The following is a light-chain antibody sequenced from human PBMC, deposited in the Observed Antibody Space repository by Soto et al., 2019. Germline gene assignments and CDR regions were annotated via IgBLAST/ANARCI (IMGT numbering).Light chain of an antibody. CDR3: QQSYSTPRT. CDR2: AAS. V-gene: IGKV1-39*01. J-gene: IGKJ1*01. Sequence: DIPMTQSPASLSASVGDRVTITCRASQSISSYLDWYQQKPGKVPKLLIYAASSLQSGVPSRFSGSGSGTDFTLTISSLQPEDFATYYCQQSYSTPRTFGQGTNVDIK. CDR1: QSISSY.